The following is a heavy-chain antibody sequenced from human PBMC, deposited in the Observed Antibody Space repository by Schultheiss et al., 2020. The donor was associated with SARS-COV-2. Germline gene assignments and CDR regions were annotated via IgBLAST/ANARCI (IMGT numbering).Heavy chain of an antibody. J-gene: IGHJ5*02. CDR3: AKDLLENRFLEWLPDWFDP. D-gene: IGHD3-3*01. CDR1: GFTVSSNY. V-gene: IGHV3-23*01. CDR2: ISGSGGST. Sequence: GGSLRLSCAASGFTVSSNYMSWVRQAPGKGLEWVSAISGSGGSTYYADSVKGRFTISRDNSKNTLYLQMNSLRAEDTAVYYCAKDLLENRFLEWLPDWFDPWGQGTLVTVSS.